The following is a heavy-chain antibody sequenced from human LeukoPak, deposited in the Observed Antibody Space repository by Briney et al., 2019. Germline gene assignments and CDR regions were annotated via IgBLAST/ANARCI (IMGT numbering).Heavy chain of an antibody. D-gene: IGHD6-13*01. CDR2: IYPGDSDT. V-gene: IGHV5-51*01. J-gene: IGHJ6*03. CDR3: ARQTYSRVGYYYMDV. CDR1: GYSFTSYW. Sequence: GESLKISCKGSGYSFTSYWIGWVRQMPGKGLEWMGIIYPGDSDTRYSPSFQGQVTISADKSISTAYLQWSSLKASDTAMYYCARQTYSRVGYYYMDVWGKGTTVTVSS.